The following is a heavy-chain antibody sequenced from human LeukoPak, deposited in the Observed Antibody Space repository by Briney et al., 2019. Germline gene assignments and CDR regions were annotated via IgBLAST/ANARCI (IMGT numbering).Heavy chain of an antibody. CDR2: IGDSSSHT. J-gene: IGHJ4*02. CDR1: GFAFDSFA. Sequence: GGSLRLSCAASGFAFDSFAMSWVRQAPGQGLAWVSAIGDSSSHTYYADSVKGRFTVSRDDSKSTLYLQMNSLRAEDTAVYYCAKGYFGSGSYYFDYWGQGTLVTVSS. D-gene: IGHD3-10*01. V-gene: IGHV3-23*01. CDR3: AKGYFGSGSYYFDY.